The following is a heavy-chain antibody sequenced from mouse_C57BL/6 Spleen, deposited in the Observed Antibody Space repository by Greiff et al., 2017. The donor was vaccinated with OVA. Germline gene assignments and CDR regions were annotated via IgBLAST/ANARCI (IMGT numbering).Heavy chain of an antibody. CDR3: ARWLLPYAMDY. V-gene: IGHV1-54*01. CDR2: IYPGSGGT. Sequence: QVQLQQSGAELVRPGTSVKVSCKASGYAFTNYLIEWVKQRPGQGLEWIGVIYPGSGGTKYNEKVKGKATLTADKSSSTAYMHLSSLTSEDSAVYVCARWLLPYAMDYWGQGTSVTVSS. J-gene: IGHJ4*01. CDR1: GYAFTNYL. D-gene: IGHD2-3*01.